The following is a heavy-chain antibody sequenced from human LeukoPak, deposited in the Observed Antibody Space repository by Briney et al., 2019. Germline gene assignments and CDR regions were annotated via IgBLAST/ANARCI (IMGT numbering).Heavy chain of an antibody. J-gene: IGHJ1*01. CDR2: ISGSGGST. CDR1: GFTLSSYA. V-gene: IGHV3-23*01. Sequence: PGGSLRLSCAASGFTLSSYAMSWVRQAPGKGLEWVSAISGSGGSTYYADSVKGRFTISRDNSKNTLYLQMNSLRAEDTAVYYCAKQGDCVSTTCYTYFHHWGQGTLVTVSS. CDR3: AKQGDCVSTTCYTYFHH. D-gene: IGHD2-2*02.